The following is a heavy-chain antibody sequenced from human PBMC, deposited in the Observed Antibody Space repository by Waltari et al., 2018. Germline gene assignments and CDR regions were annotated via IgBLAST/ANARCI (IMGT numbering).Heavy chain of an antibody. V-gene: IGHV4-39*01. D-gene: IGHD3-22*01. Sequence: QLQLQESGPGLVKPSETLSLTCTVSGGSISSSSYYWGWIRQPPGKGLEWVGSIDSCGSTYYNPSPNSRVTISVDTSKNQFSLKLSSLTAADTAVYFCARHVLGPYYNTILPPNYWGQGTLVTVSS. CDR3: ARHVLGPYYNTILPPNY. CDR2: IDSCGST. CDR1: GGSISSSSYY. J-gene: IGHJ4*03.